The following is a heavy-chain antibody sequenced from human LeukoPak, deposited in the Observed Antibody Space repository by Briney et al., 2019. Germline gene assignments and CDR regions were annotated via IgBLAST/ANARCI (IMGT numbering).Heavy chain of an antibody. CDR3: ARDVFGYCSGGSCPISAFDI. V-gene: IGHV3-21*01. J-gene: IGHJ3*02. CDR1: GFTFSSCS. Sequence: GGSLRLSCAASGFTFSSCSMNWVRQAPGKGLEWVSSISSSSSYIYYADSVKGRFTISRDNAKNSLYLQMNSLRAEDTAVYYCARDVFGYCSGGSCPISAFDIWGQGTMVTVSS. CDR2: ISSSSSYI. D-gene: IGHD2-15*01.